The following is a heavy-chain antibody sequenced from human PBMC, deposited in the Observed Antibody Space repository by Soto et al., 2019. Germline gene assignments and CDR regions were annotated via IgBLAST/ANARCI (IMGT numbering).Heavy chain of an antibody. V-gene: IGHV3-15*01. Sequence: GGSLRLSCAASGFTFSNAWMSWVRQAPGKGLEWVGRIKSKTDGGTTDYAAPVKGRFTISRDDSKNTLYLQMNSLKTEDTAVYYCTTGNLTGASYYWYFDLWGRGTLVTVSS. CDR2: IKSKTDGGTT. CDR1: GFTFSNAW. CDR3: TTGNLTGASYYWYFDL. D-gene: IGHD7-27*01. J-gene: IGHJ2*01.